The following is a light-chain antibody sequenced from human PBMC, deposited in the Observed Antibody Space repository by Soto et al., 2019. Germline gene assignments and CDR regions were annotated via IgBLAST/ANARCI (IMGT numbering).Light chain of an antibody. CDR1: SSKNGSSYD. CDR3: QSYDSSLSGFV. J-gene: IGLJ1*01. Sequence: QSVLTQPPSVSGAPGQRVTISCTGSSSKNGSSYDVHWYQQLPGKATKLLIYEDFNRPSGVPDRFSGSKSGTSASLAITGLQAEDETDYYCQSYDSSLSGFVFGTGTKVTVL. CDR2: EDF. V-gene: IGLV1-40*01.